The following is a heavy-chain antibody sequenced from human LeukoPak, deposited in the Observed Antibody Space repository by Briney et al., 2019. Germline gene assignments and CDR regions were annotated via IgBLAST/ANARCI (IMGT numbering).Heavy chain of an antibody. CDR1: GYTFTSYG. J-gene: IGHJ6*02. Sequence: GASVKVSCKASGYTFTSYGISWVRQAPGQGLEWMGWISAYNGNTNYAQKLQGKVTMTTDPSTSTAYMELRSLRSDDTAVYYCARDPAQYSSSWYAVLSYYYGMDVWGQGTTVTVSS. CDR2: ISAYNGNT. D-gene: IGHD6-13*01. CDR3: ARDPAQYSSSWYAVLSYYYGMDV. V-gene: IGHV1-18*01.